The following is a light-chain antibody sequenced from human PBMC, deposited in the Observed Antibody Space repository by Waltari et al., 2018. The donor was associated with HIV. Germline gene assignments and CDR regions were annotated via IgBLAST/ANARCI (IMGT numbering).Light chain of an antibody. CDR3: ASWDASLNGWV. V-gene: IGLV1-44*01. CDR1: TSNIGIKT. J-gene: IGLJ3*02. CDR2: GND. Sequence: QSVVTQPPSVSGTPGQTVTISCSGSTSNIGIKTVNWYQHLPGTAPKRLIYGNDQLPSGVPDRFSASKSGTSASLAISGLQSEDEADYYCASWDASLNGWVFGGGTKLTVL.